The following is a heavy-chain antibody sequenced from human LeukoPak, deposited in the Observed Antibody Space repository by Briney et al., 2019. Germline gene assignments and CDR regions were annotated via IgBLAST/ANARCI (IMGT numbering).Heavy chain of an antibody. J-gene: IGHJ4*02. D-gene: IGHD2-2*03. V-gene: IGHV5-51*01. CDR1: GYSFPTYW. CDR3: ARPPSRGYSSSFEY. CDR2: IYPDESNI. Sequence: GESLKISCKGSGYSFPTYWIAWVRQMPGKGLEWMGIIYPDESNISYSPSFQGQVTITADKSLSTAYLQWSSLKASDTAMYYCARPPSRGYSSSFEYWGQGTLVTVSS.